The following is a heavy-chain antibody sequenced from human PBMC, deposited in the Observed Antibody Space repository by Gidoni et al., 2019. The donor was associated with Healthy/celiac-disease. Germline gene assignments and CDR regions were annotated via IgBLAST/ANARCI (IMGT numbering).Heavy chain of an antibody. Sequence: EVQLVESGGGLVQPGRSLRLSCAASGFTFDDYAMHWVRQAPGKGLEWVSGISWNSGSIGYADSVKGRFTISRDNAKNSLYLQMNSLRAEDTALYYCAKVLVGARGGFDYWGQGTLVTVSS. CDR2: ISWNSGSI. J-gene: IGHJ4*02. CDR3: AKVLVGARGGFDY. CDR1: GFTFDDYA. V-gene: IGHV3-9*01. D-gene: IGHD1-26*01.